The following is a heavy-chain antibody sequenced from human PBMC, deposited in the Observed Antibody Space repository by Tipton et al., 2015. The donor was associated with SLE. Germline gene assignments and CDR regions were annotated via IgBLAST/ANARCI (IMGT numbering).Heavy chain of an antibody. D-gene: IGHD2-15*01. CDR2: IYYSGST. CDR3: ARVYSAGSFDAFDI. Sequence: TLSLTCTVSGGSISSHYWSWIRQPPGKGLEWIGYIYYSGSTYYNPSLKSRVTISVDTSKNQFSLKLSSVTAADTAVYYCARVYSAGSFDAFDIWGQGTMVTVSS. J-gene: IGHJ3*02. CDR1: GGSISSHY. V-gene: IGHV4-30-4*08.